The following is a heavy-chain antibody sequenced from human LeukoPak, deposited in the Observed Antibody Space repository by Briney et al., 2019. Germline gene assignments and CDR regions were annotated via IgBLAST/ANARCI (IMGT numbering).Heavy chain of an antibody. J-gene: IGHJ6*03. V-gene: IGHV4-59*01. CDR3: ARDRVGRQLVGRKNNYYYMDV. CDR1: GGSISSYY. Sequence: SETLSLTCTVSGGSISSYYWSWIRQPPGKGLEWVGYIYYSGSTNYNPSLKSRVTISVDTSKNQFSLKLRSVTAADTAVYYCARDRVGRQLVGRKNNYYYMDVWGKGTTVTISS. CDR2: IYYSGST. D-gene: IGHD6-13*01.